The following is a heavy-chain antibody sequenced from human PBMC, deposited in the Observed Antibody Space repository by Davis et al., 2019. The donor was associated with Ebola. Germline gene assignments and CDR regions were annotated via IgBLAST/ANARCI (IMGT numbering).Heavy chain of an antibody. Sequence: SSVQVSCKASLGTFSSYTISWVRQAPGQGLEWMGRIIPILGIANYAQKFQGRVTITADKSTSTAYMELSSLRSEDTAVYYCARDGVVVVAALGYWGQGTLVTVSS. D-gene: IGHD2-15*01. CDR3: ARDGVVVVAALGY. CDR1: LGTFSSYT. CDR2: IIPILGIA. V-gene: IGHV1-69*04. J-gene: IGHJ4*02.